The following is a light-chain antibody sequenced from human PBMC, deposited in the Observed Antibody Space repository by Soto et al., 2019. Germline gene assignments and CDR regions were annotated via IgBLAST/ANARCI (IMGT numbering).Light chain of an antibody. Sequence: EIVLKQSPATLSLSPGERATLACSASQRVSSSLAWYTQKPGQATRLLIYDASNRATGIPARFSGSGSGTGFTLTISILEPEDFAVYYCQQRSNWPPIFTFGPGTKVDIK. CDR2: DAS. CDR3: QQRSNWPPIFT. V-gene: IGKV3-11*01. J-gene: IGKJ3*01. CDR1: QRVSSS.